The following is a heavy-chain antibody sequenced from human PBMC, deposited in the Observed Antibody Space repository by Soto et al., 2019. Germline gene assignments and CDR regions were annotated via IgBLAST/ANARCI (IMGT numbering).Heavy chain of an antibody. CDR2: ISGSGGSA. CDR1: GFTSSTDV. J-gene: IGHJ5*02. Sequence: EVQLLESGGVLVQPGGSLRLSCAASGFTSSTDVMSWVRQAPGKGLEWVSTISGSGGSAYYAVSVKGRFTVSRDNSRSTLFLQMNSLRAEDTAVYYCAKVDYSDSSGYFPAWGQGTLVTVSS. V-gene: IGHV3-23*01. D-gene: IGHD3-22*01. CDR3: AKVDYSDSSGYFPA.